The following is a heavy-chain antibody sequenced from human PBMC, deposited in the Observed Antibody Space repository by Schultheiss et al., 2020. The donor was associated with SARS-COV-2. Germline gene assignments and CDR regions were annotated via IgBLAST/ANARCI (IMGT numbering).Heavy chain of an antibody. D-gene: IGHD3-16*02. CDR1: GFTFSSYE. CDR3: AREEGLSDAFDI. CDR2: ISSSGSTI. J-gene: IGHJ3*02. V-gene: IGHV3-48*03. Sequence: GGSLRLSCAASGFTFSSYEMNWVRQAPGKGLEWVSYISSSGSTIYYADSVKGRFTISRDNAKNSLYLQMNSLRAEDTAVYYCAREEGLSDAFDIWGQGTMVTVSS.